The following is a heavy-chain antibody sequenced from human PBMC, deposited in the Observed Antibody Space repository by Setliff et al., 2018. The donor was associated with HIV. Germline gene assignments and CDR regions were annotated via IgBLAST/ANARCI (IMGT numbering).Heavy chain of an antibody. J-gene: IGHJ4*02. D-gene: IGHD3-3*01. V-gene: IGHV4-4*07. Sequence: SDTLSLTCTVSGGSISSYYWSWIRQPAGKGLEWIGRIYTSGSTNYNPSLKSRVTMSVDTSKNQFSLKLSSVTAADTAVYYCARDGFWSGYIDYWGQGTLVTVSS. CDR1: GGSISSYY. CDR3: ARDGFWSGYIDY. CDR2: IYTSGST.